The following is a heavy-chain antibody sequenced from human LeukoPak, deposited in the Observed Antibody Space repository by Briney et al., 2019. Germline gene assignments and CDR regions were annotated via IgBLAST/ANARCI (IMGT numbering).Heavy chain of an antibody. CDR1: GGSISSGGYY. J-gene: IGHJ4*02. V-gene: IGHV4-30-2*01. Sequence: SETLSLTCTVSGGSISSGGYYWSWIRQPPGKGLEWIGYIYHSGSTNYNPSLKSRVTISVDTSKNQFSLKLSSVTAADTAVYYCARGLTTVTSGRDYWGQGTLVTVSS. CDR2: IYHSGST. CDR3: ARGLTTVTSGRDY. D-gene: IGHD4-17*01.